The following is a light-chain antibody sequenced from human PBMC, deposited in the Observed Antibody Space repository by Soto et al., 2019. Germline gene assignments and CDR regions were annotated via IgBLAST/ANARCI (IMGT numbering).Light chain of an antibody. J-gene: IGKJ1*01. CDR3: QQYNSYSRT. CDR2: DAS. V-gene: IGKV1-5*01. CDR1: QNNRSR. Sequence: DCQMTRTPSTLSASVRDRFTVTCRASQNNRSRLAWFQQKPGQAPKLLIYDASSLESGVPSRFSGSGSGTEFTLTISSLQPDDFATYYCQQYNSYSRTFGQGTKVDIK.